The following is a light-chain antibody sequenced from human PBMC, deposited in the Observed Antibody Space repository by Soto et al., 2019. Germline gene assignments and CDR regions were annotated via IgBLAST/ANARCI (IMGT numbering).Light chain of an antibody. Sequence: EIVMTQSPATLSVSPGERATLSCRASQSVSSDLAWYQQKPGQAPRLLIYGASTRATGIPATFSGSGSGTEFTLTMTSLQSEDFAVYYCQQYNEWPITFGGGTKVEIK. CDR1: QSVSSD. V-gene: IGKV3-15*01. CDR3: QQYNEWPIT. J-gene: IGKJ4*01. CDR2: GAS.